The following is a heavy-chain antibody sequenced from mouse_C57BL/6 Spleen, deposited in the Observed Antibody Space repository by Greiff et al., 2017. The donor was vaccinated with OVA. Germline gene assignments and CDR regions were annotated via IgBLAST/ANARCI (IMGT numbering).Heavy chain of an antibody. CDR3: ARDSGYDYDEGYFDV. V-gene: IGHV3-1*01. Sequence: EVKVEESGPGMVKPSQSLSLTCTVTGYSITSGYDWHWIRHFPGNKLEWMGYISYSGSTNYNPSLKSRISITHDTSKNHFFLKLNSVTTEDTATYYGARDSGYDYDEGYFDVWGTGTTVTVSS. D-gene: IGHD2-4*01. CDR1: GYSITSGYD. J-gene: IGHJ1*03. CDR2: ISYSGST.